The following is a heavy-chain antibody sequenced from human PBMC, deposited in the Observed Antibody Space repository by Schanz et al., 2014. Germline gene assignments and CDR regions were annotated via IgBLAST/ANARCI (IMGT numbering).Heavy chain of an antibody. D-gene: IGHD3-10*01. CDR3: ASGVHVSSLQKGLQF. Sequence: EVQLLESGGGLVQPGGSLRLSCAASGFAFSSYSMNWVRQAPGKGLEWVSYISSSGTTIYYADSVKGRFTISRDNAKNSVSLQMRRLRVEDTAVYYCASGVHVSSLQKGLQFWGRGTLVIVSS. V-gene: IGHV3-48*01. CDR1: GFAFSSYS. J-gene: IGHJ1*01. CDR2: ISSSGTTI.